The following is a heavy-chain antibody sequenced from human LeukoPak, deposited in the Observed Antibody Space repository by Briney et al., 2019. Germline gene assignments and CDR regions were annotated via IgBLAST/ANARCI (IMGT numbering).Heavy chain of an antibody. CDR3: ARRFYYDSTENWFDP. CDR2: ISYRGRT. D-gene: IGHD3-22*01. J-gene: IGHJ5*02. CDR1: GGSISSADYY. V-gene: IGHV4-31*03. Sequence: SETLSLTCTVSGGSISSADYYWSWVRQYPGKGLEWIGYISYRGRTYYNPSLKSRVTISLDTSKNQFSLRLSSVTAADTAVYYCARRFYYDSTENWFDPWGQGTLVTVSS.